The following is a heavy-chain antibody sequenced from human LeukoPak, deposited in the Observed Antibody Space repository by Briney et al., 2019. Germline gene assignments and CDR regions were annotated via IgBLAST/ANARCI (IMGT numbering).Heavy chain of an antibody. CDR2: IYYSGST. CDR1: GGSISSHY. V-gene: IGHV4-59*11. Sequence: SETLSLTCTVSGGSISSHYWSWIRQPPGRGLEWIGYIYYSGSTNYNPSLKSRVTISVDTSKNQFSLKLSSVTAADTAVYYCARGNVLLWFGELLGNWFDPWGQGTLVTVSS. CDR3: ARGNVLLWFGELLGNWFDP. J-gene: IGHJ5*02. D-gene: IGHD3-10*01.